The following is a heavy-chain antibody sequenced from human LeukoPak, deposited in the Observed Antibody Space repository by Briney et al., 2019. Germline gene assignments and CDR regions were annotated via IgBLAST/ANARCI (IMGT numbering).Heavy chain of an antibody. V-gene: IGHV3-23*01. Sequence: GGSLRLSCVVSGFTFSNYPMSWVRQAPGKGLEWVSVISESGEVTHYADSMKGRFTISRDNTKNTLNLQMNSLRAEDTAVYYCAKDPRYCSGGSCYSDFDYWGQGTLVTVSS. CDR3: AKDPRYCSGGSCYSDFDY. CDR1: GFTFSNYP. D-gene: IGHD2-15*01. J-gene: IGHJ4*02. CDR2: ISESGEVT.